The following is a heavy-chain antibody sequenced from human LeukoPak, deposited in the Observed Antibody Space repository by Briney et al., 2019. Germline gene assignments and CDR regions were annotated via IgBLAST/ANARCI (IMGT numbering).Heavy chain of an antibody. D-gene: IGHD6-19*01. CDR1: GYTFIGYY. CDR2: INPDSGDT. V-gene: IGHV1-2*02. J-gene: IGHJ5*02. Sequence: GASVKVSCKASGYTFIGYYMHWVRHAPGQGFEWMGWINPDSGDTNYAQKFEGRVTMTRDTSSSTGYMELSRLRSDDTAVYYCARVSGWGGDPWGQGTLVIVSS. CDR3: ARVSGWGGDP.